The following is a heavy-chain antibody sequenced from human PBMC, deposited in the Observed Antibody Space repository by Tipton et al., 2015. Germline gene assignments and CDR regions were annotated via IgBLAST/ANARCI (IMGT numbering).Heavy chain of an antibody. CDR3: ARGDDSTSMATGFDY. V-gene: IGHV4-59*12. Sequence: GLVKPSETLSLTCTVSGGSFSDYYWSWIRQSPGEGLEWIGFIYYSGRTNYNPSLRSRVAMSMDTSKNQFSLKLTSVTAADTAFYSCARGDDSTSMATGFDYWGQGALVTVSS. CDR1: GGSFSDYY. CDR2: IYYSGRT. J-gene: IGHJ4*02. D-gene: IGHD5-18*01.